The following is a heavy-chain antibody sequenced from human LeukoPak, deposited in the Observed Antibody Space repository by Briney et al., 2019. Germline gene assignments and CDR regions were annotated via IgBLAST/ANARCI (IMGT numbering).Heavy chain of an antibody. CDR1: GASISSTGYY. CDR2: ISYSGST. Sequence: SETLSLTCTVSGASISSTGYYWGWIRQPPGKGLEWIGSISYSGSTYYNPSLKSRVTISVDTSKNQFSVKLTSVTAADTPLYYCAGYYHDSSGYLGCGQGTLVTVSS. CDR3: AGYYHDSSGYLG. V-gene: IGHV4-39*01. D-gene: IGHD3-22*01. J-gene: IGHJ4*02.